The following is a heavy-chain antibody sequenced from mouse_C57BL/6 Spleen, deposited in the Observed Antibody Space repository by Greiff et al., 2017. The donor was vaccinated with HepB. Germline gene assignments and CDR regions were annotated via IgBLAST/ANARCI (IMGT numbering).Heavy chain of an antibody. CDR1: GYAFSSSW. D-gene: IGHD1-1*01. Sequence: QVQLQQSGPELVKPGASVKISCKASGYAFSSSWMNWVKQRPGKGLEWIGRIYPGDGDTNYNGKFKGKATLTADKSSSTAYMQLSILTSEDSAVYFCARDYGSSPYFDYWGQGTTLTVSS. CDR2: IYPGDGDT. CDR3: ARDYGSSPYFDY. J-gene: IGHJ2*01. V-gene: IGHV1-82*01.